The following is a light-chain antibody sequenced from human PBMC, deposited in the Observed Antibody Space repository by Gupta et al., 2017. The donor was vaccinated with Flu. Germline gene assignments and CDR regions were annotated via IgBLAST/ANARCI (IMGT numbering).Light chain of an antibody. CDR1: QSVIGY. V-gene: IGKV3-11*01. Sequence: EIVLTQSPATLSLSPGERATLSCRASQSVIGYLSWYQQKPGQAPRLLIYDASSRATDIPARFSGSGSGTDFTHTISSLEPEDFAVYYCQHRNNWPPVITFGQGTRLDIK. J-gene: IGKJ5*01. CDR3: QHRNNWPPVIT. CDR2: DAS.